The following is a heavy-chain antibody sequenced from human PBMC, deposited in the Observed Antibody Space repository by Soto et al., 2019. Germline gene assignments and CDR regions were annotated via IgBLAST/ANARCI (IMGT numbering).Heavy chain of an antibody. Sequence: PGGSLRLSCAASGFTLDIYAMSWVRQAPGKGLEWVSSIGGGGGSTYYADSVKGRFTISRDNSKNTLYLQMNSLRAEDTAVYYCAKQITMIVVAAKDYWGQGTLVTVSS. J-gene: IGHJ4*02. CDR1: GFTLDIYA. V-gene: IGHV3-23*01. CDR2: IGGGGGST. D-gene: IGHD3-22*01. CDR3: AKQITMIVVAAKDY.